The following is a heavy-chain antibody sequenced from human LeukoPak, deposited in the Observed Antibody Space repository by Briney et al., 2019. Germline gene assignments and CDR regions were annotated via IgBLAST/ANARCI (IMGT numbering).Heavy chain of an antibody. CDR1: GFTFSSYA. J-gene: IGHJ4*02. D-gene: IGHD3-22*01. CDR3: AKGLYDSSGYYLRY. CDR2: ISGSGGST. Sequence: QPGGSLRLSCAASGFTFSSYAMSWVRQAPGKGLEWVSAISGSGGSTYYADSVKGRFTISRDNSKNTLYLQMNSLRAEDTAVYYCAKGLYDSSGYYLRYWGQGTLVTVSS. V-gene: IGHV3-23*01.